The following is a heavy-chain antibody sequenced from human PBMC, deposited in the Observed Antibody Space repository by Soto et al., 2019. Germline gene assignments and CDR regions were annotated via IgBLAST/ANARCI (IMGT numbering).Heavy chain of an antibody. J-gene: IGHJ4*02. D-gene: IGHD2-15*01. CDR2: ISYSGNT. CDR3: AGLRGYAGSPIDY. CDR1: GGSIISGY. Sequence: SETLSLTCTVSGGSIISGYWSWIRQPPGKGLEWIGYISYSGNTNYNPSLKSRVSMSVDTPKNQFSLRLSSVTTADTAVYYCAGLRGYAGSPIDYWGQGTLVTVSS. V-gene: IGHV4-59*01.